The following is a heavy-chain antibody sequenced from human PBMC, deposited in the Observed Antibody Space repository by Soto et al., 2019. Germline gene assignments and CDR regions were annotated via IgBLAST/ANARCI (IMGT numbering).Heavy chain of an antibody. V-gene: IGHV3-11*01. CDR2: ISSSGSTI. Sequence: GGSLRLSCAASGFTFSDYYMSWIRQAPGKGLEWVSYISSSGSTIYYADSVKGRFTISRDNAKNSLYLQMNSLRAEDTAVYYCAREPHRSIAVAGDAFDIWGQGTMVTVSS. D-gene: IGHD6-19*01. CDR3: AREPHRSIAVAGDAFDI. J-gene: IGHJ3*02. CDR1: GFTFSDYY.